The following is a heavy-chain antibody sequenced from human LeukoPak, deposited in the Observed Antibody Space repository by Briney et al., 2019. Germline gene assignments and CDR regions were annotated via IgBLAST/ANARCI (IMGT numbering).Heavy chain of an antibody. CDR1: GFTFSSHG. CDR3: AKDRCSNGIGCYYYYMDV. V-gene: IGHV3-30*02. J-gene: IGHJ6*03. D-gene: IGHD2-8*01. CDR2: IQYDGSNE. Sequence: GGSLRLSCEASGFTFSSHGMHWVRQAPGKGLEWVAYIQYDGSNEQYADSVKGRFSISRDSSKNIFYLQMNSLRAEDTAVYYCAKDRCSNGIGCYYYYMDVWGKGTTVTISS.